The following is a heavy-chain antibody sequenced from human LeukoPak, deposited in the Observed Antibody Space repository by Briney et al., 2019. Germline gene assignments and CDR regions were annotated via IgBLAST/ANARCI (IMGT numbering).Heavy chain of an antibody. Sequence: ASVKVPCKASGYTFTSYDINWVRQATGQGLEWMGWMNPNSGNTGYAQKFQGRVTMTRNTSISTAYMELSSLRSEDTAVYYCARGSYYDFWSGCYSHERTDYWGQGTLVTVSS. CDR2: MNPNSGNT. D-gene: IGHD3-3*01. V-gene: IGHV1-8*01. CDR1: GYTFTSYD. CDR3: ARGSYYDFWSGCYSHERTDY. J-gene: IGHJ4*02.